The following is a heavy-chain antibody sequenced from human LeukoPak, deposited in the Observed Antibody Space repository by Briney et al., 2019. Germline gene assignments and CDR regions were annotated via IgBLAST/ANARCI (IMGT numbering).Heavy chain of an antibody. D-gene: IGHD6-19*01. CDR2: ISGSGGST. CDR3: AKGRSGWYYYYYYMDV. V-gene: IGHV3-23*01. Sequence: PGGSLRLSCAASGFTFSSYAMSWVRQAPGKGLEWVSAISGSGGSTYYADSVEGRFTISRDNSKNTLYLQMNSLRAEDTAVYYCAKGRSGWYYYYYYMDVWGKGTTVTVSS. J-gene: IGHJ6*03. CDR1: GFTFSSYA.